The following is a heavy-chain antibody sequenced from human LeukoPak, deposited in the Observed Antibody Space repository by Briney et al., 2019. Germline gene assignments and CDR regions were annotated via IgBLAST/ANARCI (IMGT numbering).Heavy chain of an antibody. D-gene: IGHD3-10*01. CDR3: ARGCRSYYGSGSCLSY. CDR1: GYTFTSYG. J-gene: IGHJ4*02. CDR2: ISAYNGNT. V-gene: IGHV1-18*01. Sequence: VASVKVSCKASGYTFTSYGISWVRQAPGQGLEWMGWISAYNGNTNYAQKLQGRVTMTTDTSTSTAYMELRSLRSDDTAVYYCARGCRSYYGSGSCLSYWGQGTLVTVSS.